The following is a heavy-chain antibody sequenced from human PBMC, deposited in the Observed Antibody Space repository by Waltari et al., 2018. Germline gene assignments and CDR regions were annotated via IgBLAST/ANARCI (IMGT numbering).Heavy chain of an antibody. D-gene: IGHD3-16*01. CDR1: GVNVGSYE. V-gene: IGHV3-48*03. CDR3: ARVGGYYYYYMDV. J-gene: IGHJ6*03. Sequence: EVQLVESGGGLEQPGGSLRLSCAGSGVNVGSYEMLWVRQAPGKGLEWVSYIGTSDRSIYYADSVRGRFTISRDNAKNSLYLHMNNLRAEDTAVYYCARVGGYYYYYMDVWGKGTTVTVSS. CDR2: IGTSDRSI.